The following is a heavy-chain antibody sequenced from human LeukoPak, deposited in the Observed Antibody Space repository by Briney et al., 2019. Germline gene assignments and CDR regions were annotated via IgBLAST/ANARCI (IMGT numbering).Heavy chain of an antibody. CDR3: ARDLAGAYRGSPFDY. V-gene: IGHV3-48*02. D-gene: IGHD1-26*01. CDR1: GFTFSSYS. Sequence: GGSLRLSCAASGFTFSSYSMNWVRRAPGKGLEWVSYISSSSSTIYYADSVKGRFTISRDNAKNSLYLQMNSLRDEDTAVYYCARDLAGAYRGSPFDYWGQGTLVTVSS. J-gene: IGHJ4*02. CDR2: ISSSSSTI.